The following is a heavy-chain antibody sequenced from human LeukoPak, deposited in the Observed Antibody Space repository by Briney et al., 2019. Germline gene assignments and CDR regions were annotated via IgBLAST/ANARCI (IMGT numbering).Heavy chain of an antibody. CDR3: AGDHACSGRAFDD. CDR1: GFTFSSYS. V-gene: IGHV3-30*03. J-gene: IGHJ4*02. Sequence: PGRSLRLSCAASGFTFSSYSVHWVRQAPGKGLEWVALLSSGGINKHYADSVKGRFIISRDNSMNTLYLQMNSLRVEDTAVYYCAGDHACSGRAFDDWGQGTLETVSS. CDR2: LSSGGINK. D-gene: IGHD2-15*01.